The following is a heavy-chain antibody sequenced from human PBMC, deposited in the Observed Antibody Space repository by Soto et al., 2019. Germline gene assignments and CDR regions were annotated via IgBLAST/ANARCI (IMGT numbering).Heavy chain of an antibody. Sequence: QVQLVESGGGVVQPGRSLRLSCAASGFTFSSYGMHWVRQAPGKGLEWVAVIRYDGSNKYYADSVKGRFTISRDNSKNTLYLQMNSLRAEDTAVYYCARDYVAGTLYYYYYYGMDVWGQGTTVTVSS. CDR2: IRYDGSNK. CDR1: GFTFSSYG. CDR3: ARDYVAGTLYYYYYYGMDV. V-gene: IGHV3-33*01. D-gene: IGHD6-19*01. J-gene: IGHJ6*02.